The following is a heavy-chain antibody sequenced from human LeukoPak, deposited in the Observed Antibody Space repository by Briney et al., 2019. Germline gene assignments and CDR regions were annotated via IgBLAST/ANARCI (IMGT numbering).Heavy chain of an antibody. J-gene: IGHJ3*02. D-gene: IGHD3-22*01. V-gene: IGHV4-59*08. CDR1: GGSISSYY. CDR2: IYYGGST. Sequence: SSETLSLTCTVSGGSISSYYWSWIRQPPGKGLEWIGYIYYGGSTNYNPSLKSRVTISVDTSKNQFSLKLSSVTAADTAVYYCARADYYDSSGYSLLHAFDIWGQGTMVTVSS. CDR3: ARADYYDSSGYSLLHAFDI.